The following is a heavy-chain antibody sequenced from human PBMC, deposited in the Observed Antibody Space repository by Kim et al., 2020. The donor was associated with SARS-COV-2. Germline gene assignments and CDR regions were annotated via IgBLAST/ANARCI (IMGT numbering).Heavy chain of an antibody. CDR2: ISSSGSTI. CDR3: ARGGTYYDFWSGYYNYYYAMDV. CDR1: GFTFSSYE. Sequence: GGSLRLSCAASGFTFSSYEMNWVRQAPGKGLEWVSYISSSGSTIYYADSVKGRFTISRDNARNSLYLQMNTLRAEDTAVYYCARGGTYYDFWSGYYNYYYAMDVWGQGTTVNVSS. D-gene: IGHD3-3*01. V-gene: IGHV3-48*03. J-gene: IGHJ6*02.